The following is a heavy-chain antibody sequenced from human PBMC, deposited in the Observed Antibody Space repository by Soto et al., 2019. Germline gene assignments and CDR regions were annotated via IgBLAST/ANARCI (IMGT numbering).Heavy chain of an antibody. CDR1: GYMFTNYW. Sequence: GESLKISCQGSGYMFTNYWINWVRQLSGGGLEWLGRIDPSDSYTKYNPSFQGHVTISADKSTSTAYLQWSSLRASDTAVYYCERHNFFCGGDCNSSGMDVWGQGTTVTVSS. CDR2: IDPSDSYT. J-gene: IGHJ6*02. V-gene: IGHV5-10-1*01. D-gene: IGHD2-21*02. CDR3: ERHNFFCGGDCNSSGMDV.